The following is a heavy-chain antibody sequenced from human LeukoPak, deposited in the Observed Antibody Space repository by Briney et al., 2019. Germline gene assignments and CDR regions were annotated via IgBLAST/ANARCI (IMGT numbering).Heavy chain of an antibody. V-gene: IGHV4-39*07. CDR2: HYHTGRI. J-gene: IGHJ4*02. D-gene: IGHD1-1*01. CDR3: ARDGSDNWGLFDN. Sequence: PSETLSPTCSVSGGSISGTSYCWGWIRQPPGKGPGWIGSHYHTGRIYHNPSLNSRVTISVDTSKNQFSLKLSSVTDADTAVYYCARDGSDNWGLFDNWGRGTLVTVSS. CDR1: GGSISGTSYC.